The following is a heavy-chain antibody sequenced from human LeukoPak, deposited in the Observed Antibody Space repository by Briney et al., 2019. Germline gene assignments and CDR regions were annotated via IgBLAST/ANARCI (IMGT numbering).Heavy chain of an antibody. V-gene: IGHV4-34*01. CDR1: GGSFSGYY. J-gene: IGHJ5*02. CDR2: INHSGST. Sequence: SETLSLTCAVYGGSFSGYYWSWIRQPPGKGLEWIGEINHSGSTNYDPSLKSRVTISVDTSKNQFSQKLSSVTAADTAVYYCARGDPENWFDPWGQGTLVTVSS. CDR3: ARGDPENWFDP. D-gene: IGHD1-14*01.